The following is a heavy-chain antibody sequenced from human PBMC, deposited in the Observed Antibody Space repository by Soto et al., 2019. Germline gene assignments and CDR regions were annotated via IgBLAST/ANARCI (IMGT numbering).Heavy chain of an antibody. CDR3: ASARQSGIAVAPVDY. Sequence: PGESLRLSCAASGFTFSSYAMHWVRQAPGKGLEWVAVISYDGSNKYYADSVKGRFTISRDNSKNTLYLQMNSLRAEDTAVYYCASARQSGIAVAPVDYWGQGTLVTVSS. CDR2: ISYDGSNK. J-gene: IGHJ4*02. D-gene: IGHD6-19*01. CDR1: GFTFSSYA. V-gene: IGHV3-30-3*01.